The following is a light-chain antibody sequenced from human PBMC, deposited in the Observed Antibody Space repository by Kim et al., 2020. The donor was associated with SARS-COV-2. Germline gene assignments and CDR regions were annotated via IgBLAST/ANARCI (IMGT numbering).Light chain of an antibody. CDR2: TNN. CDR1: CSNIGGNY. J-gene: IGLJ3*02. CDR3: ASWDDSLSGWV. Sequence: GQRVDTSWYQDCSNIGGNYVDWYRQFPGPAPKLLIYTNNQRPSGVPAHFSGSRSGTSASLAISGLRSKDEADYYCASWDDSLSGWVFGGGTQLTVL. V-gene: IGLV1-47*01.